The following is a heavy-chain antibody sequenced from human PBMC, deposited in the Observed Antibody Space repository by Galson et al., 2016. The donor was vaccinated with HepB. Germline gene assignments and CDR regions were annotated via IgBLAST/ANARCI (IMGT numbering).Heavy chain of an antibody. V-gene: IGHV3-66*01. J-gene: IGHJ5*02. CDR1: GFTVSNNY. CDR2: IYSGGDT. CDR3: ASDVGP. Sequence: SLRLSCAASGFTVSNNYMRWFRQTPGNGLEWVSLIYSGGDTSSADSVKGRFTISRDSSKNTLYLQMNSLRDEDTAVYYCASDVGPWGQGTLVTVSS.